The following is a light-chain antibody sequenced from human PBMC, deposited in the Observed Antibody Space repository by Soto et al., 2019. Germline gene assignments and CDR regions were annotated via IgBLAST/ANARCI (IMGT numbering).Light chain of an antibody. CDR3: QQYVSLPIT. CDR1: QSISSSY. V-gene: IGKV3-20*01. Sequence: EIVLTQSPGTLSLSPEEGATLSCRASQSISSSYLAWYQQKPGQAPRLLIYGAFSRATGIPDRFSGSGSGTDFALTINRVAPEDFAVYYCQQYVSLPITFGQGTRLEI. CDR2: GAF. J-gene: IGKJ5*01.